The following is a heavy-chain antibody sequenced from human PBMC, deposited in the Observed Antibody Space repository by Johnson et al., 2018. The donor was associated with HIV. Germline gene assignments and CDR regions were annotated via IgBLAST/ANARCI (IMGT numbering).Heavy chain of an antibody. CDR3: ARGIAAAPLWAFDI. D-gene: IGHD6-13*01. CDR2: ISWNSGSI. CDR1: GFTFDDYA. J-gene: IGHJ3*02. V-gene: IGHV3-9*01. Sequence: VQLVESLGVLVQPGGSLRLSCAESGFTFDDYAMHWVRQVPGKGLEWVSGISWNSGSIGYVDSVKGRFTISRDNAKNSLYLQMNSLRPEDTALYYCARGIAAAPLWAFDIWGQGTMVTVSS.